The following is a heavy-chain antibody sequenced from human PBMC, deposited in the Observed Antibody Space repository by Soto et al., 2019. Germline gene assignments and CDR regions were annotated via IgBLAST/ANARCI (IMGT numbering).Heavy chain of an antibody. CDR1: GFTFSSYA. V-gene: IGHV3-30-3*01. CDR3: AREKVATVTTSRYYYYGMDV. D-gene: IGHD4-17*01. Sequence: QVQLVESGGGVVQPGRSLRLSCAASGFTFSSYAMHWVRQAPGKGLEWVAVISYDGSNKYYADSVKGRFTISRDNSKNPLYLQMNSLRAEDTAVYYCAREKVATVTTSRYYYYGMDVWGQGTTVTVSS. J-gene: IGHJ6*02. CDR2: ISYDGSNK.